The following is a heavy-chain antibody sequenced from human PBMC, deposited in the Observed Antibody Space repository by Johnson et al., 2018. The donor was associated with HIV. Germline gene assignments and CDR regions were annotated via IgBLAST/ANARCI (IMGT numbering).Heavy chain of an antibody. J-gene: IGHJ3*02. CDR2: ISWNSGSI. V-gene: IGHV3-74*01. Sequence: VQLVESGGGLVQPGGSLRLSCAASGFTFSSYWMHWVRQAPGKGLVWVSGISWNSGSIGYADSVKGRFIISRDNAKNSLYLQMNSLRAEDTAVYYCARESRLGPLAHAFDIWGQGTMVTVSS. CDR3: ARESRLGPLAHAFDI. CDR1: GFTFSSYW. D-gene: IGHD7-27*01.